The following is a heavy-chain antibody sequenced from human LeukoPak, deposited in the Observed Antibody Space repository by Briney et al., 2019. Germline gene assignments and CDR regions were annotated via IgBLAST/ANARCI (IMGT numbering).Heavy chain of an antibody. CDR2: ISSSSSYI. V-gene: IGHV3-21*01. CDR1: GFTFSSYA. J-gene: IGHJ4*02. Sequence: PGGSLRLSCAASGFTFSSYAMSWVRQAPGKGLEWVSSISSSSSYIYYADSVKGRFTISRDNAKNSLYLQMNSLRAEDTAVYYCARGAYICSGGSCHKYWGQGTLVTVSS. D-gene: IGHD2-15*01. CDR3: ARGAYICSGGSCHKY.